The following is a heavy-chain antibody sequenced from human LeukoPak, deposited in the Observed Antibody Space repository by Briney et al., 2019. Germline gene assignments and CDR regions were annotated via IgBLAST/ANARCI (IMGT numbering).Heavy chain of an antibody. J-gene: IGHJ6*03. V-gene: IGHV3-21*01. D-gene: IGHD3-10*01. CDR3: ARLAGIGFRSHYYYMDV. CDR2: ISSSSSYI. Sequence: GGSLRLSCAASGFTFSSYSMNWVRQAPGKGLEWVSSISSSSSYIYYADSVKGRFTISRDNAKNSLYLQMNSLRAEDTAVYYCARLAGIGFRSHYYYMDVWGKGTTVTISS. CDR1: GFTFSSYS.